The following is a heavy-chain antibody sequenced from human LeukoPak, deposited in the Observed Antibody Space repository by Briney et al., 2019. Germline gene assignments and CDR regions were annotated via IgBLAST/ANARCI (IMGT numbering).Heavy chain of an antibody. D-gene: IGHD1-26*01. J-gene: IGHJ4*02. CDR3: AKVSAGMGDVDY. CDR1: GFTFSSYG. CDR2: ISYDGSNK. V-gene: IGHV3-30*18. Sequence: GGSLRLSCAASGFTFSSYGMHWVRQAPGKGLEWVAVISYDGSNKYYADSVKGRFTISRDNSKNTLYLQMNSLRVEDTAVYYCAKVSAGMGDVDYWGQGTLVTVSS.